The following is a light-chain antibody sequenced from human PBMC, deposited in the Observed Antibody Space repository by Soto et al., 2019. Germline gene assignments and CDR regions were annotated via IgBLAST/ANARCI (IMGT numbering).Light chain of an antibody. CDR1: SSNIGSNT. Sequence: QSVLTQPPSASGTPGQRVTISCSGSSSNIGSNTVNWYQQVPGTAPKLLMYSDNQRPSGVPDRFSGSKSGTSASLAISGLQSEDEADYYCAAWDDSLNGLWVFGGGTKLTVL. V-gene: IGLV1-44*01. J-gene: IGLJ3*02. CDR2: SDN. CDR3: AAWDDSLNGLWV.